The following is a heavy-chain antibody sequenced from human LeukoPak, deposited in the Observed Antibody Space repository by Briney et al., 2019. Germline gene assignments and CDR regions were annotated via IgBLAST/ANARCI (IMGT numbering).Heavy chain of an antibody. CDR1: GFTFSSYA. CDR2: ISGSGGST. Sequence: GGSLRLSCAASGFTFSSYAMSWVRQAPGKGLEWVSAISGSGGSTYYADSVKGRFTISRDNSRNMLYLQMDSLRAEDTAFYYCAKDYSLYCSSTSCYTPFDYWGQGALVAVSS. J-gene: IGHJ4*02. CDR3: AKDYSLYCSSTSCYTPFDY. D-gene: IGHD2-2*02. V-gene: IGHV3-23*01.